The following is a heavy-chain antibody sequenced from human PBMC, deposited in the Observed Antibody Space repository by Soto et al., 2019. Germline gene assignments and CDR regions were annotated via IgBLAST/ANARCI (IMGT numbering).Heavy chain of an antibody. D-gene: IGHD3-22*01. CDR3: ARDTSDSSGYYFWFDP. Sequence: PSETLSLTCTVSGGSINSYYWSWIRQPPGKGLEWIGYIYYSGSTNYNPSLKSRVTISVDTSKNQFSLKLSSVTAADTAVYYCARDTSDSSGYYFWFDPWGQGTLVTVSS. CDR1: GGSINSYY. CDR2: IYYSGST. J-gene: IGHJ5*02. V-gene: IGHV4-59*01.